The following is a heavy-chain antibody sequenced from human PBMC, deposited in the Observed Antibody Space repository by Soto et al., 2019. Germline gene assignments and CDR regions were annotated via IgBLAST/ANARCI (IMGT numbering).Heavy chain of an antibody. V-gene: IGHV4-31*03. Sequence: QVQLQESGPGLVKPSQTLSLTCTVSGGSISSGDYSWSWIRQRPGTTLEWIGYIYYSGSTYYSPSLKSRVTISVDRAKNQFSWRRSSVTAADTAVYFCARADGDWNSGNCYSYFDYWCQGTLVTVSA. CDR3: ARADGDWNSGNCYSYFDY. CDR1: GGSISSGDYS. D-gene: IGHD2-15*01. CDR2: IYYSGST. J-gene: IGHJ4*02.